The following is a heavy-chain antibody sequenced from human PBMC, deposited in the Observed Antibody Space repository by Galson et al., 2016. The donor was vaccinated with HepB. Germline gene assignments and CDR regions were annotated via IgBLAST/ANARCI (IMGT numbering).Heavy chain of an antibody. CDR1: GVTFNSAS. J-gene: IGHJ4*02. CDR3: ARGGSRPIDY. D-gene: IGHD1-26*01. Sequence: SLRLSCASSGVTFNSASQHWVRQAPGKGLVWVSRINTDGSSTSYADSVKGRFTISRDNARNTLYLQMNSLRAEDTAVYYCARGGSRPIDYWGQGTLVTVSS. CDR2: INTDGSST. V-gene: IGHV3-74*01.